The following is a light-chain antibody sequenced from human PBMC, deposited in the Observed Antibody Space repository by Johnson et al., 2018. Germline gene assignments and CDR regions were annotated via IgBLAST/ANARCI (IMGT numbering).Light chain of an antibody. CDR3: GTWASSLGAGNV. V-gene: IGLV1-51*02. CDR2: ENN. Sequence: QSVLTQPPSVSAAPGQKVTISCSGSSSNIGNNYVSWYQQLPGTAPKPLIYENNKRPSGIPDRFSGSKSGTSATLGITGLQTGDEADYYCGTWASSLGAGNVFGTGTKVTVL. J-gene: IGLJ1*01. CDR1: SSNIGNNY.